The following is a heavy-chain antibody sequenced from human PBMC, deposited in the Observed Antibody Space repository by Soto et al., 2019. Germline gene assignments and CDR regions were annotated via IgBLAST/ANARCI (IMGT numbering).Heavy chain of an antibody. V-gene: IGHV4-39*01. CDR3: ARSSITPRLFMYPFDY. Sequence: SETLSLTCTVSGDSISSRSHYWGCIRQPPGKGLECIGNIYYDGNTYYNPSLKSRVTISLDTSKNQFSLRLNSVTAADTAVYYCARSSITPRLFMYPFDYWGQGTLVTVSS. D-gene: IGHD6-6*01. J-gene: IGHJ4*02. CDR1: GDSISSRSHY. CDR2: IYYDGNT.